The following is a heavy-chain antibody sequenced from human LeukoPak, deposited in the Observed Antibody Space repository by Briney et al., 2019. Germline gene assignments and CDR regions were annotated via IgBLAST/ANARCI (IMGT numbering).Heavy chain of an antibody. CDR2: INPNSGGT. CDR3: ARDPDYYGSGSYRRYGMDV. Sequence: ASVKVSRKASGYTFTGYYMHWVRQAPGQGLEWMGWINPNSGGTNYAQKFQGRVTMTRDTSISTAYMELSRLRSDDTAVYYCARDPDYYGSGSYRRYGMDVWGQGTTVTVSS. V-gene: IGHV1-2*02. J-gene: IGHJ6*02. CDR1: GYTFTGYY. D-gene: IGHD3-10*01.